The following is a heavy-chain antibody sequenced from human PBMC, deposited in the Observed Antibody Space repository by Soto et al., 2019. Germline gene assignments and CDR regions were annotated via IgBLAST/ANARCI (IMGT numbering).Heavy chain of an antibody. Sequence: GESLKISCKGSGYSFTSYWIGWVRQMPGKGLEWMGIIYPGDSDTRYSPSFQGQVTISADKSISTAYLQWSSLKASDTAMYYCARQGGGSRYYYYMDGWGKGTTVTVSS. CDR1: GYSFTSYW. D-gene: IGHD2-15*01. J-gene: IGHJ6*03. V-gene: IGHV5-51*01. CDR2: IYPGDSDT. CDR3: ARQGGGSRYYYYMDG.